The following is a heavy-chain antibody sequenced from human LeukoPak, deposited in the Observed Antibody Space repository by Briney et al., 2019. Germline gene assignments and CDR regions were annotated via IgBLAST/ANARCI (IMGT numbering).Heavy chain of an antibody. D-gene: IGHD3-22*01. CDR1: GYTYTSYG. V-gene: IGHV1-18*01. CDR3: ARVPMDSSGYYPNDAFDI. J-gene: IGHJ3*02. Sequence: ASVKVSCKASGYTYTSYGISWVRQAPGQGLEWMGWISAYTGNTNYAQNLQDRVTMTTDTSTSTAYMELRSLRSDDTAVYYCARVPMDSSGYYPNDAFDIWGQGTMVTVSS. CDR2: ISAYTGNT.